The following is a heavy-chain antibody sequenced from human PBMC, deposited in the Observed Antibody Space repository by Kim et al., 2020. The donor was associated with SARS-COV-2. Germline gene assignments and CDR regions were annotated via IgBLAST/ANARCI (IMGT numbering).Heavy chain of an antibody. CDR3: ATQPQYSSSWYYYYGMDV. D-gene: IGHD6-13*01. Sequence: SETLSLTCAVYGGSFSGYYWSWIRQPPGKGLEWIGEINHSGSTNYNPSLKSRVTISVDTSKNQFSLKLSSVTAADTAVYYCATQPQYSSSWYYYYGMDV. J-gene: IGHJ6*01. CDR2: INHSGST. V-gene: IGHV4-34*01. CDR1: GGSFSGYY.